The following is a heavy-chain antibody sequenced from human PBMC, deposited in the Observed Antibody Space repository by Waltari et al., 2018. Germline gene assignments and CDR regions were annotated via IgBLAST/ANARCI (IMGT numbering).Heavy chain of an antibody. CDR3: AAGAGWLIDY. J-gene: IGHJ4*02. D-gene: IGHD6-19*01. CDR2: IEKDGSET. Sequence: DVQLVESGSGLVQPGGALRLPCAVSGFTLNTYWTNWVRQAPGKGLEWVANIEKDGSETNYVDSVKGRFTISRDNAKNSVYLQMNSLRAEDTAVYYCAAGAGWLIDYWGQGTLVTVSS. V-gene: IGHV3-7*01. CDR1: GFTLNTYW.